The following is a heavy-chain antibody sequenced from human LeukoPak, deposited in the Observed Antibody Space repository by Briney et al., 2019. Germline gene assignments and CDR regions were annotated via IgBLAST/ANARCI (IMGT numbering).Heavy chain of an antibody. CDR1: GVSVSFYY. CDR2: IYYSGST. D-gene: IGHD3-10*01. Sequence: SETLSLTCTVSGVSVSFYYWSWIRQPPGKGLEWIGYIYYSGSTNYNPSLKSRVTISVDTSKNQFSLKVSSVTAADTAVYYCARDARGSSYMDVWGQGTTVTVSS. V-gene: IGHV4-59*02. CDR3: ARDARGSSYMDV. J-gene: IGHJ6*02.